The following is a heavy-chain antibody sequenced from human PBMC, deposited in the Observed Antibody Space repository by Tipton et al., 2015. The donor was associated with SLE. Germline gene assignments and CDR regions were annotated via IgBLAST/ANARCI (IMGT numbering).Heavy chain of an antibody. V-gene: IGHV4-4*02. Sequence: TLSLTCAVSGGSIISNNWWSWVRQPPGKGLEWIGEIYHSGGTNYNPSLKSRVTISVDTSKNQFSLKLSSVTAADTAVYYCEGGSGYGGRRDFWGQGTRATVSS. D-gene: IGHD5-12*01. CDR2: IYHSGGT. CDR3: EGGSGYGGRRDF. J-gene: IGHJ4*02. CDR1: GGSIISNNW.